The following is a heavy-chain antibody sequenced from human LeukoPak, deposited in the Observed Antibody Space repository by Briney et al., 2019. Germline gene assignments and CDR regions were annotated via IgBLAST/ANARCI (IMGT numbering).Heavy chain of an antibody. V-gene: IGHV3-11*01. CDR1: GFTFSDYY. Sequence: GGSLRLSCAASGFTFSDYYMTWIRQAPGKGLEWISYISGGGTMIYYADSVRGQFTISRDNAKKSLYLQMNSLRVEDTAVYYCARVQKGIAAAGTGGGWFEPWGQGTLVTVSA. CDR2: ISGGGTMI. D-gene: IGHD6-13*01. J-gene: IGHJ5*02. CDR3: ARVQKGIAAAGTGGGWFEP.